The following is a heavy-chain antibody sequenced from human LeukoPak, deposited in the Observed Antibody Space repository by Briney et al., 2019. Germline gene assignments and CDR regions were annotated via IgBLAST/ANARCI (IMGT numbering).Heavy chain of an antibody. J-gene: IGHJ4*02. D-gene: IGHD3-16*01. V-gene: IGHV3-23*01. CDR3: AKGESQPKYYFDY. CDR1: GFTFTNYA. CDR2: VNPGGSGT. Sequence: GGSLRLSCAASGFTFTNYAMRWVRQAPGKGLEWVSTVNPGGSGTYYADSVKGRFTVSRDNSKNMVYLQMNSLRPEDTALYYCAKGESQPKYYFDYWGQGVLVTVSS.